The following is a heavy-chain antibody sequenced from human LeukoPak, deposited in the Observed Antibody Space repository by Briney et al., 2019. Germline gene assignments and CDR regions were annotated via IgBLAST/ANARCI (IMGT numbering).Heavy chain of an antibody. CDR3: ARHRAYSSSSPFDY. CDR1: DGSISNYY. CDR2: AYYSGST. J-gene: IGHJ4*02. Sequence: SETLSLTCSVFDGSISNYYWSWIRQPPGKGLEWIGYAYYSGSTTYNPSLESRVTISVDTSKNQFSLKLTAVTAADTAVYYCARHRAYSSSSPFDYWGQGTLVTVSS. D-gene: IGHD6-6*01. V-gene: IGHV4-59*08.